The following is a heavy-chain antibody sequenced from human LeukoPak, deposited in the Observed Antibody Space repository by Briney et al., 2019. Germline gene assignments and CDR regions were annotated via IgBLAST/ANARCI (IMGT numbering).Heavy chain of an antibody. CDR2: INPNSGGT. J-gene: IGHJ3*02. D-gene: IGHD3-10*01. V-gene: IGHV1-2*04. CDR3: ARWSIIVRGVIITWGAFDI. Sequence: ASVKVSCKASGYTFTGYYMHWVRQAPGQGLEWMGWINPNSGGTNYAQKFQGWVTMTRDTSISTAYMALSRLRSDDTAVYYCARWSIIVRGVIITWGAFDIWGQGTMVTVSS. CDR1: GYTFTGYY.